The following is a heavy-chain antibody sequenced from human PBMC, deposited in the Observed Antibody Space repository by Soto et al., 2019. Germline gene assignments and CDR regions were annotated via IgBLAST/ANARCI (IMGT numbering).Heavy chain of an antibody. CDR1: GDTFSSYA. CDR3: ARDGSGYRSRASPMDV. D-gene: IGHD3-22*01. J-gene: IGHJ6*02. Sequence: QVQLVQSGAEVKKPGSSVKVSCKASGDTFSSYAISWVRQAPGQGREWMGGIIAIFGTANYAQKFQSRVTITADESTSTAYMELSSLRSEDTAVYYCARDGSGYRSRASPMDVWGQGTTVTVSS. CDR2: IIAIFGTA. V-gene: IGHV1-69*01.